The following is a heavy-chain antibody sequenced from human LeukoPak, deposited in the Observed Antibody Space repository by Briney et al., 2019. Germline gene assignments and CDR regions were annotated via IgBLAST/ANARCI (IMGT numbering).Heavy chain of an antibody. CDR2: ISGSGGST. CDR3: ARGVPRLRGLQPNWFDP. V-gene: IGHV3-23*01. CDR1: GFTFSSYA. D-gene: IGHD5-24*01. J-gene: IGHJ5*02. Sequence: GGSLRLSCAASGFTFSSYAMSWVRQAPGKGLEWVSAISGSGGSTYYADSVKGRFAISRDNSKNTLYLQMNSLRSEDTAVYYCARGVPRLRGLQPNWFDPWGQGTLVTVSS.